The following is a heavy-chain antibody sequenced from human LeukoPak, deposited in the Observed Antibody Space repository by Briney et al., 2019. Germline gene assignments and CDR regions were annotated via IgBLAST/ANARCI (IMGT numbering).Heavy chain of an antibody. D-gene: IGHD2-2*01. J-gene: IGHJ4*02. CDR2: MNPNSGNT. CDR3: ARPQRRGPAAIGY. CDR1: GYTFTSCD. Sequence: ASVKVSCKASGYTFTSCDINWVRQATGQGLEWMGWMNPNSGNTGYAQKFQGRVTITRNTSISTAYMELSSLRSEDTAVYYCARPQRRGPAAIGYWGQGTLVTVSS. V-gene: IGHV1-8*03.